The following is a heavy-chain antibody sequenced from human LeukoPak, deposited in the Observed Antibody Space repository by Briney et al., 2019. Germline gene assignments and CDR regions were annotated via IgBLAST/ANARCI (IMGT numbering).Heavy chain of an antibody. CDR2: IYGGGDT. CDR3: AKESGYYHY. V-gene: IGHV3-53*01. J-gene: IGHJ4*02. Sequence: GGSLRLSCAASGFSVNNNYVNWVRQAPGKGLEWVSIIYGGGDTSYADSVKGRFNISRDNSKNTVYLQMNSLRAEDTALYYCAKESGYYHYWGQGTQVTVSS. CDR1: GFSVNNNY. D-gene: IGHD3-3*01.